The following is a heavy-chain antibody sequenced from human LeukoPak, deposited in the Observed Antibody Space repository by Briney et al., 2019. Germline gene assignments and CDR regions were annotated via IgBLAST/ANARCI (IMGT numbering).Heavy chain of an antibody. CDR1: GFTFSSYG. Sequence: GGSLRLSCAASGFTFSSYGMHWVRQAPGKGLEWVAFIRYDGSNKYYADSVKGRFTISRDNSKNTLYLQMNSLRAEDTAVYYCARDPGSGYEEHFDYWGQGTLVTVSS. CDR3: ARDPGSGYEEHFDY. J-gene: IGHJ4*02. CDR2: IRYDGSNK. V-gene: IGHV3-30*02. D-gene: IGHD5-12*01.